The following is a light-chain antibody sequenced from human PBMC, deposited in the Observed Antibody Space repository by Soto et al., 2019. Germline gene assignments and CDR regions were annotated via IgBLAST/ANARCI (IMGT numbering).Light chain of an antibody. V-gene: IGKV3-11*01. CDR1: QSVSSY. CDR3: QQRSNWPWT. Sequence: EIVLTQSPATLSLSPGERATLSCRASQSVSSYLAWYQQKPGQAPRLLIYDASNRATGIPARFSGSGSGTDFTLTISTLEPEDFAVYYYQQRSNWPWTFGQGTKVVIK. J-gene: IGKJ1*01. CDR2: DAS.